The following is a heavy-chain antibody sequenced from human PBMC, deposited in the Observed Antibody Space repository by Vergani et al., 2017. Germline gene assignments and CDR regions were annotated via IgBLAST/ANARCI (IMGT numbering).Heavy chain of an antibody. V-gene: IGHV4-61*02. D-gene: IGHD3-16*01. CDR2: IHTTGIT. J-gene: IGHJ3*02. CDR3: ARGNPYVDFDI. CDR1: GGSTTSGGFY. Sequence: QVQLQESGPGLVKPSQTLSLTCSVSGGSTTSGGFYWSWIRQPAGKGLEWIGRIHTTGITKYNPSLESRVTMSVDTSNNQFSLRLSSVTAADTAVYYCARGNPYVDFDIWGQGTMITVSS.